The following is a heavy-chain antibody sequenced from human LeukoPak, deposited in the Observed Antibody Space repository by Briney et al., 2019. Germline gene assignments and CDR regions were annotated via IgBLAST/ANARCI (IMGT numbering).Heavy chain of an antibody. V-gene: IGHV3-21*01. Sequence: GGSLRLSCAASGFTFSSYSMNWVRQAPGKGLEWVSSISTSSSYIYYAGSVKGRFTISRDNAKNSLYLQMNSLRAEDTAVYYCAREPYLYYDSSGYYSLDYWGQGTLVTVSS. CDR2: ISTSSSYI. CDR1: GFTFSSYS. J-gene: IGHJ4*02. D-gene: IGHD3-22*01. CDR3: AREPYLYYDSSGYYSLDY.